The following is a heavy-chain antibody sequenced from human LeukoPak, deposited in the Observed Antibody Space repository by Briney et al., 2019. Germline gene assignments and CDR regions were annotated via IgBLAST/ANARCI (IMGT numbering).Heavy chain of an antibody. V-gene: IGHV1-24*01. Sequence: GASVKVSCKVSGYTLTELSMHWVRQAPGKGLEWMGGFDPEDGETIYAQKFQGRVTMTEDISTDTAYMELSSLRSEDTAVYYCATEPYCSSTSCFNDAFDIWGQGTMVTVSS. D-gene: IGHD2-2*01. J-gene: IGHJ3*02. CDR3: ATEPYCSSTSCFNDAFDI. CDR2: FDPEDGET. CDR1: GYTLTELS.